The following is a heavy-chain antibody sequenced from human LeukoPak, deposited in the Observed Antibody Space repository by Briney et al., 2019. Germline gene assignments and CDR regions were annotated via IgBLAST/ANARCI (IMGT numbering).Heavy chain of an antibody. CDR2: ISSSSSYI. D-gene: IGHD2-2*01. J-gene: IGHJ4*02. V-gene: IGHV3-21*04. CDR3: AKELGHAPPFDY. CDR1: GFTFSSYS. Sequence: GGSLRLSCAASGFTFSSYSMNWVRQAPGKGLEWASSISSSSSYIYYADSVKGRFTISRDNSKNMLYLEMNSLRDEDTAIYYCAKELGHAPPFDYWGQGTLVTVSS.